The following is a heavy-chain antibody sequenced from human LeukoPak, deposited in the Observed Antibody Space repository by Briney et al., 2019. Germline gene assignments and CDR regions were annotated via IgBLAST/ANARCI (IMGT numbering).Heavy chain of an antibody. Sequence: GGSLRLSCAASGFTFSSHAMSWVRQAPGKGLEWVSAISGGGGTTYYAASVKGRFTISRDNSKNTLYLQMNSLRAEDTAVYYCAKENPGSGSYYDSGGNFDYWGQGTLVTVSS. V-gene: IGHV3-23*01. CDR1: GFTFSSHA. CDR3: AKENPGSGSYYDSGGNFDY. CDR2: ISGGGGTT. J-gene: IGHJ4*02. D-gene: IGHD3-10*01.